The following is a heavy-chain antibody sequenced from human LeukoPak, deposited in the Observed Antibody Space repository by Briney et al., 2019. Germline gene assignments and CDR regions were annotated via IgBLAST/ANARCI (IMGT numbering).Heavy chain of an antibody. J-gene: IGHJ4*02. V-gene: IGHV3-33*01. Sequence: GGSLRLSCAASGFTFSTYGMNWVRQAPGKGLEWVAVIWYDGSNKYYADSVQGRFTISRDNSKNTLYLQMNSLRAEDTAVYYCAREVPRWGTAPSELDDWGQGTLVTVSS. CDR1: GFTFSTYG. CDR3: AREVPRWGTAPSELDD. CDR2: IWYDGSNK. D-gene: IGHD2-8*02.